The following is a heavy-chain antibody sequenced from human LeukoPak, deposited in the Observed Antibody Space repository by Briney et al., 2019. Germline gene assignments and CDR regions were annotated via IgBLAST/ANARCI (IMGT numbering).Heavy chain of an antibody. Sequence: PGGSLRLSCAASGFTFCRYWMHWVRQTPGKGLVWVSGISNDGGGTTYADSVKGRFTISRDNAKNTLYLQMSSLRVEDTGVYFCARDIEKSPDYWGQETLVTVSS. CDR1: GFTFCRYW. CDR3: ARDIEKSPDY. V-gene: IGHV3-74*01. D-gene: IGHD1-26*01. CDR2: ISNDGGGT. J-gene: IGHJ4*02.